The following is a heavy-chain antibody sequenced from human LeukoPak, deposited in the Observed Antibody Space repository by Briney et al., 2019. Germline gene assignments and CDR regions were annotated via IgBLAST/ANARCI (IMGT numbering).Heavy chain of an antibody. Sequence: PGRSLRLSCAASGFTFSSYAMHWVRQAPGKGLEWVAVISYDGSNKYYADSVKGRFTISRDNSKNTLYLQMNSLRAEDTAVYYCARATWELHYFDYWGQGTLVTVSS. J-gene: IGHJ4*02. V-gene: IGHV3-30-3*01. CDR3: ARATWELHYFDY. CDR2: ISYDGSNK. CDR1: GFTFSSYA. D-gene: IGHD1-26*01.